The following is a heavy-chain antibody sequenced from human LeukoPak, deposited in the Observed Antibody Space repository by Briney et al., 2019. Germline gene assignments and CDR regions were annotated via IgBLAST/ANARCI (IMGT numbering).Heavy chain of an antibody. V-gene: IGHV1-18*01. Sequence: ASVKVSCKASGYTFTSHGISWVRQAPGQGLEWMGWISAYNGNTNYAQKLQGRVTMTTDTSTSTAYMELRSLRSDDTAVYYCARDCSGGSCYQNLDYWGQGTLVTVSS. D-gene: IGHD2-15*01. CDR2: ISAYNGNT. CDR1: GYTFTSHG. J-gene: IGHJ4*02. CDR3: ARDCSGGSCYQNLDY.